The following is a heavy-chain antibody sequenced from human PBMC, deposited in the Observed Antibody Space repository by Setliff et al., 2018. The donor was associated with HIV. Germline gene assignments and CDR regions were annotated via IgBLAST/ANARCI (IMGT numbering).Heavy chain of an antibody. CDR3: ARSVIGYYYYGMDV. D-gene: IGHD3-10*01. CDR2: ISSSGSTI. V-gene: IGHV3-48*01. J-gene: IGHJ6*02. Sequence: GGSLRLSCAASGFTFSSYTMNWVRQAPGKGLDWVSYISSSGSTIYYADSVKGRFTVYRDNSKNTLYLQMNSLRAEDTAVYYCARSVIGYYYYGMDVWGQGTLVTVSS. CDR1: GFTFSSYT.